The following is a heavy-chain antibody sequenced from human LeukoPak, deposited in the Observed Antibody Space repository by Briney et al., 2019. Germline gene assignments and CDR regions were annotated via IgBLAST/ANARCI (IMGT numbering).Heavy chain of an antibody. D-gene: IGHD5-12*01. Sequence: SVKVSCKASGGTFSSYAISWVRQAPGQGLEWMGGIIPIFGTANYAQKFQGRVTITADKSTITAYMELSSLRSEDTAVYYCARAEYSGYDWVYFDYLGQGTLVTVSS. CDR3: ARAEYSGYDWVYFDY. V-gene: IGHV1-69*06. CDR1: GGTFSSYA. CDR2: IIPIFGTA. J-gene: IGHJ4*02.